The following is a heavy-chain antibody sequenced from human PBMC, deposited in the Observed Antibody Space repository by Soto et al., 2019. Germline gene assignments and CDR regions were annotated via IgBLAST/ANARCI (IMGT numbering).Heavy chain of an antibody. J-gene: IGHJ6*02. V-gene: IGHV3-23*01. Sequence: GGSLRLSYAASGFTFSSYAMSWVRQAPGKGLEWVSAISGSGGSTYYADSVKGRFTISRDNSKNTLYLQMNSLRAEDTAVYYCAKGPLVGYYYYGMDVWGQGTTVTVSS. D-gene: IGHD6-6*01. CDR2: ISGSGGST. CDR1: GFTFSSYA. CDR3: AKGPLVGYYYYGMDV.